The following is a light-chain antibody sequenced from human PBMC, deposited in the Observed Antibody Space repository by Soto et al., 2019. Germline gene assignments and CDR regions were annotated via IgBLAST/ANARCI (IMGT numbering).Light chain of an antibody. J-gene: IGKJ5*01. CDR3: QQYGSSIT. CDR1: QSISSSY. CDR2: GVS. Sequence: DIVLTQSPGTLSLSPGERATLSCRASQSISSSYFAWYQQKPGQAPRLLVYGVSSRATDVPDRFSGSGSGTDFTLSISRLEPEDFAVYYCQQYGSSITFGQGTRLEIK. V-gene: IGKV3-20*01.